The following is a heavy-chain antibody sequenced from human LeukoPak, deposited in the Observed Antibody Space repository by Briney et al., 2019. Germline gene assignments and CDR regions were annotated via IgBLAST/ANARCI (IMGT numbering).Heavy chain of an antibody. D-gene: IGHD3-10*01. Sequence: SETLSLTCAVYGGSFSGYYWSWIRQPPGKGLEWIGEINHSGSTNYNPSLESRVTISVDTSKNQFSLKLSSVTAADTAVYYCARGPPVRGVIITKRWFDPWGQGTLVTVSS. V-gene: IGHV4-34*01. CDR1: GGSFSGYY. CDR2: INHSGST. CDR3: ARGPPVRGVIITKRWFDP. J-gene: IGHJ5*02.